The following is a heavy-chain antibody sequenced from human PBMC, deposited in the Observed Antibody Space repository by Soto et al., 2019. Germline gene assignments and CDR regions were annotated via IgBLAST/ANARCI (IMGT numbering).Heavy chain of an antibody. V-gene: IGHV3-48*02. J-gene: IGHJ4*02. CDR1: GFTFSSYT. Sequence: EVQLVESGGGLVQPGGSLRLSCTASGFTFSSYTMNWVRQAPGKGLEWISRISSSDNIMYYADSVKGRFTISRDNAKNSLYLQMSSLRDEDTAVYFCARDGIYNYGSPFDYWGQGTLVTVSS. D-gene: IGHD5-18*01. CDR3: ARDGIYNYGSPFDY. CDR2: ISSSDNIM.